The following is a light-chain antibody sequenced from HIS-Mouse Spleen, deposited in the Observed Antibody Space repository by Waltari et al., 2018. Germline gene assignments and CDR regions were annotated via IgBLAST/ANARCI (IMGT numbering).Light chain of an antibody. CDR2: AVS. CDR3: CSYAGSYTYVV. Sequence: QSALTQPRSVSRSPGQSVTIPCTGTSSDVGGYNYVSWYQQHPGKAPKLMIYAVSKRPSGVPDRFSGSKSGNTASLTISGLQAEDEADYYCCSYAGSYTYVVFGGGTKLTVL. J-gene: IGLJ2*01. V-gene: IGLV2-11*02. CDR1: SSDVGGYNY.